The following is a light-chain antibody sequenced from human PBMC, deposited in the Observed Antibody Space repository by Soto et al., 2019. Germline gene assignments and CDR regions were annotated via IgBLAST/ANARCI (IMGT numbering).Light chain of an antibody. CDR1: SSDVGSYNL. Sequence: QSALTQPASASGSPGQSITISCTGTSSDVGSYNLVSWYQQHPGKAPKLIIYEDSKRPSGVSKRFSGSKSGNTASLTISGLQAEDEADYYCCSYAGSGTYVFGTGTKVTVL. V-gene: IGLV2-23*01. CDR3: CSYAGSGTYV. J-gene: IGLJ1*01. CDR2: EDS.